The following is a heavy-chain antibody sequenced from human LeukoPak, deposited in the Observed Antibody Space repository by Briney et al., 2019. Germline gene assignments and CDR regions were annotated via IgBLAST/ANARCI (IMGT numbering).Heavy chain of an antibody. Sequence: GGSLRLSCAASGFIFGGYGMHWVGQAPGKGLQWVTFIRYEGSNKYYADSVKGRFTISRDNSKNTLYLQMNSLRVEDTAVYYCAKESDVAAAGIDYWGQGTLVTVSS. D-gene: IGHD6-13*01. CDR3: AKESDVAAAGIDY. J-gene: IGHJ4*02. V-gene: IGHV3-30*02. CDR1: GFIFGGYG. CDR2: IRYEGSNK.